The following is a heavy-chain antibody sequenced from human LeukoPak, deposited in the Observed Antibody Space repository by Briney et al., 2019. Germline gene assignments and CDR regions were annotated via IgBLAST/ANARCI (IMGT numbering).Heavy chain of an antibody. V-gene: IGHV4-59*01. CDR1: GDSISSYY. J-gene: IGHJ4*02. D-gene: IGHD4-17*01. CDR3: ARGDYEGNMS. Sequence: SETLFLTCTVSGDSISSYYWSWIRQPPGKGLEWIGYIYYSGSTNYNPSLKSRVTISVDTSKNQFSLKLSSVTAADTAVYYCARGDYEGNMSWGQGTLVTVSS. CDR2: IYYSGST.